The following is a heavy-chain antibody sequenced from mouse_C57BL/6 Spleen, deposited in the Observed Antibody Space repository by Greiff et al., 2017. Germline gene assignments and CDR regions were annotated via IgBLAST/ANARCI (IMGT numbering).Heavy chain of an antibody. CDR1: GFTFTDYG. Sequence: EVMLVESGGGLVKPGGSLKLSCAASGFTFTDYGMHWVRQAPEKGLEWVAYISRGSSTIYYADTVKGRFTISRDNATNTLFLQMTSLRSEDTAMYYCARKRGYCYAMDYWGQGTSVTVSS. J-gene: IGHJ4*01. CDR2: ISRGSSTI. CDR3: ARKRGYCYAMDY. V-gene: IGHV5-17*01. D-gene: IGHD2-3*01.